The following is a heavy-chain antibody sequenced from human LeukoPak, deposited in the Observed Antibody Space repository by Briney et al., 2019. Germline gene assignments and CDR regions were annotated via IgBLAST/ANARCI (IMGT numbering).Heavy chain of an antibody. Sequence: GGSLRLSCAASGFTFSSYSMNWVRQAPGKGLEWVSSISSSSSYIYYADSVKGRFTISRDNAKNSLCLQMNSLRAEDTAVYYCARGRVMLPDYWGQGTLVTVSS. V-gene: IGHV3-21*01. J-gene: IGHJ4*02. CDR1: GFTFSSYS. CDR3: ARGRVMLPDY. CDR2: ISSSSSYI. D-gene: IGHD2-15*01.